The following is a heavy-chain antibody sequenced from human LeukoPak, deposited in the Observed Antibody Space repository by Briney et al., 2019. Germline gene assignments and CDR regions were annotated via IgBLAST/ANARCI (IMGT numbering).Heavy chain of an antibody. CDR3: ARKGPYYYDSSGYKAAFDI. CDR1: GFTFSSYW. CDR2: IKGDGS. Sequence: GGSLRLSCAASGFTFSSYWMHWVRHTPGKGLVWVSRIKGDGSYADSVKGRFTISRDNAKNTLYLQMNSLRAEDTAVYYCARKGPYYYDSSGYKAAFDIWGQGTMVTVSS. V-gene: IGHV3-74*01. D-gene: IGHD3-22*01. J-gene: IGHJ3*02.